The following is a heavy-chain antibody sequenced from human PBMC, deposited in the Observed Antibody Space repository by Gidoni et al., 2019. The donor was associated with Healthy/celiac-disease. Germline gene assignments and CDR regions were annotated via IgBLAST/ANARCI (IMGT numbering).Heavy chain of an antibody. V-gene: IGHV4-59*01. CDR3: ARPIVVGATSPFDY. Sequence: QVQLQESGPGLVKPSETLSLTCTVSGGPISSYYWSWIRQPPGKGLEWIGYIYYSGSTNYNPSLKSRVTISVDTSKNQCSLKLSSVTAADTAVYYCARPIVVGATSPFDYWGQGTLVTVSS. CDR1: GGPISSYY. CDR2: IYYSGST. J-gene: IGHJ4*02. D-gene: IGHD1-26*01.